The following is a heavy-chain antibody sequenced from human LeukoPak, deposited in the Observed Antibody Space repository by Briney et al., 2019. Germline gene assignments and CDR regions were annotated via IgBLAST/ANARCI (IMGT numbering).Heavy chain of an antibody. CDR3: ARERSGYSLFDY. J-gene: IGHJ4*02. CDR1: GYSISSGYY. D-gene: IGHD3-22*01. Sequence: SETLSLTCTVSGYSISSGYYWGWIRQPPGKGLEWIGSIHHSGSTYYNASHKSQATIAVDTSKNQISLKLSSVTAADTAVYYCARERSGYSLFDYWGQGTLITVSS. V-gene: IGHV4-38-2*02. CDR2: IHHSGST.